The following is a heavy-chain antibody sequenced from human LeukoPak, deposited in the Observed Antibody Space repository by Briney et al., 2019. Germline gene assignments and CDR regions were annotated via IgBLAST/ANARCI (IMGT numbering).Heavy chain of an antibody. CDR2: INPSGGST. V-gene: IGHV1-46*01. CDR3: AREFPLRITGTEYNWFDP. J-gene: IGHJ5*02. Sequence: GASVKVSCKASGYTFTSYYMHWVRQAPGQGLEWMGIINPSGGSTSYAQKFQGRVTMTRDMSTSTVYMELSSLRSEDTAVYYCAREFPLRITGTEYNWFDPWGQGTLVTVSS. D-gene: IGHD1-20*01. CDR1: GYTFTSYY.